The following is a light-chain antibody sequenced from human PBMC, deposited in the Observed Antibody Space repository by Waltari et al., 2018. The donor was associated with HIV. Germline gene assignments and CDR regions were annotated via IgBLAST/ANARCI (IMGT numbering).Light chain of an antibody. V-gene: IGLV1-44*01. CDR3: AAWDDNFNVV. Sequence: QSVLTQPPSASGTPGQGVIISCSGSNSNIGTNTVNWYQQLPGTAPKLLIFDDKRRPSGVPDRFSGSRSDTSASLAIRGLQSEDEAHYYCAAWDDNFNVVFGGGTKLTVL. CDR2: DDK. CDR1: NSNIGTNT. J-gene: IGLJ3*02.